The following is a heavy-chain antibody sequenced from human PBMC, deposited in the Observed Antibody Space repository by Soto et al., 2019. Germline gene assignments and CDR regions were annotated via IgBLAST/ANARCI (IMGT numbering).Heavy chain of an antibody. CDR3: ARGGSFYGMDV. CDR1: GGSISSGDYY. D-gene: IGHD3-16*01. J-gene: IGHJ6*02. V-gene: IGHV4-30-4*01. Sequence: QVQLQESGPGLVKPSQTLSLTCTDSGGSISSGDYYWSWIRLPPEKGLEWIGYIYYSGITYYDPSLESRVTLSVDTSKNQFSLKLNSVTAADTAVYYCARGGSFYGMDVWGQGTTVTVSS. CDR2: IYYSGIT.